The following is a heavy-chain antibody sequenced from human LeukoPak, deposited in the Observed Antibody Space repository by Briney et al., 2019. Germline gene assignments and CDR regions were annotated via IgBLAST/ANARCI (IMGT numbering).Heavy chain of an antibody. D-gene: IGHD4-23*01. V-gene: IGHV4-59*08. CDR1: GGSMSDFY. CDR3: ARVRYGGNWDY. J-gene: IGHJ4*02. CDR2: IYYSGST. Sequence: PSETLSLTCTESGGSMSDFYWRWIRQPPGKGLEWIGYIYYSGSTHYNPALTSRVAISVDTSKNQFSLNLSSVTAADTAVYYCARVRYGGNWDYWGQGTLVTVSS.